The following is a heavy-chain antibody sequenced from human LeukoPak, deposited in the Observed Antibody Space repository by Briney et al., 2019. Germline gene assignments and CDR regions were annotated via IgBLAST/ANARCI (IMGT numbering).Heavy chain of an antibody. CDR3: ARGGRYCSGGSCNLDY. J-gene: IGHJ4*02. D-gene: IGHD2-15*01. CDR1: GGSISSGAYY. Sequence: PSETLSLTCTVSGGSISSGAYYWSWIRQHPGKGLEWIGYIYYSGSTYYNPSLKSRVTISVDTSKNQFSLKLSSVTAADTAIYYCARGGRYCSGGSCNLDYWGQGTLVTVSS. V-gene: IGHV4-31*03. CDR2: IYYSGST.